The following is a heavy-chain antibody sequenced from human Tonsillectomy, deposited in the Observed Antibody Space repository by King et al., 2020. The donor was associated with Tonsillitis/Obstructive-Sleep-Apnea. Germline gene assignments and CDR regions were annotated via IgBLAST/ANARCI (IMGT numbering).Heavy chain of an antibody. J-gene: IGHJ4*02. CDR1: GFTFSTYW. V-gene: IGHV3-7*04. CDR2: IKEDGSEK. CDR3: ARTFESLWLPYY. D-gene: IGHD3-9*01. Sequence: VQMVESGGGLVQPGGSLRLSCAASGFTFSTYWMTWVRQAPGKGLEWVATIKEDGSEKYSVDSMKGRFTISRDNAKNSLSLQMNSLRAEDTAVYYCARTFESLWLPYYWGQGTLVTVSS.